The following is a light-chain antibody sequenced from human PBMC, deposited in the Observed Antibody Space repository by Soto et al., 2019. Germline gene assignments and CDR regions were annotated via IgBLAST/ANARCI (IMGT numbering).Light chain of an antibody. CDR1: QDIKNY. Sequence: DIQMIQSPSSLSASVGDRVTITCQASQDIKNYLNWYQQKPGKAPKLLIYDVSNLETGVPSRFSGSGSGTHFSLTISSLQPEDVATYYCQQYYHLPPLTFGGGTRVQIK. CDR3: QQYYHLPPLT. J-gene: IGKJ4*02. V-gene: IGKV1-33*01. CDR2: DVS.